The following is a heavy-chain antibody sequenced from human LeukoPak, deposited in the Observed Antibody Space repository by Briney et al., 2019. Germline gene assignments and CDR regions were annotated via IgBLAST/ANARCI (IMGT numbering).Heavy chain of an antibody. Sequence: PGRSLRLSCAASGFTFSRYAMHWVRQAPGKGLEWVAVISYDGSFKFYADSVKGRFTISRDNSMDTLYLQLNSLRDEDTAVYYCAKGGRVDTALVAYFDYWGQGTLVTVSS. J-gene: IGHJ4*02. D-gene: IGHD5-18*01. CDR2: ISYDGSFK. CDR3: AKGGRVDTALVAYFDY. V-gene: IGHV3-30*04. CDR1: GFTFSRYA.